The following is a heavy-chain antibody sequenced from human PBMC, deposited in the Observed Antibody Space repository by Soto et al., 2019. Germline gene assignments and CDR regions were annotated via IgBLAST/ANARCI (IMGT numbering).Heavy chain of an antibody. J-gene: IGHJ6*03. D-gene: IGHD2-15*01. CDR1: GYTFTSYG. Sequence: GASVKVSCKASGYTFTSYGISWVRQAPGQGLEWMGWISAYNGNTNYAQKLQGRVTMTTDTSTSTAYMELRSLRSDDTAVYYCARDYCSGGSCYPDYYYYYMDVWGKGTTVTVSS. CDR3: ARDYCSGGSCYPDYYYYYMDV. V-gene: IGHV1-18*01. CDR2: ISAYNGNT.